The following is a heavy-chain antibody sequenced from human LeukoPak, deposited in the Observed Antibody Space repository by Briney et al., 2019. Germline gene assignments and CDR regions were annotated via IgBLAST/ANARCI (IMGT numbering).Heavy chain of an antibody. D-gene: IGHD4-23*01. Sequence: GRSLRLSCAASGFTFSSYGMHWVRQAPGKGLEWVAVIWYDGSNKYYADSVKGRFTISRDNSKNTLYLQMNSLRAEDTAVYYCAGEFVTTVVPYYGMDVWGQGTTVTVSS. CDR3: AGEFVTTVVPYYGMDV. J-gene: IGHJ6*02. CDR1: GFTFSSYG. CDR2: IWYDGSNK. V-gene: IGHV3-33*01.